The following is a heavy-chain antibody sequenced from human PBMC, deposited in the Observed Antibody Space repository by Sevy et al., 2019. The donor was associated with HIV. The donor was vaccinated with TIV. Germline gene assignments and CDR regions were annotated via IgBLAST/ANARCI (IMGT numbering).Heavy chain of an antibody. CDR1: GFTFSIYA. CDR2: ISASGGST. V-gene: IGHV3-23*01. Sequence: GGCLRLSCAASGFTFSIYAMSWVRQAPGKGLEWVSGISASGGSTYYADSVQGRFTISRDNSKNTLLLQMNSLRADDTAVYYCGKDPNGDYVGAHDMWGQGTVVTVSS. J-gene: IGHJ3*02. D-gene: IGHD4-17*01. CDR3: GKDPNGDYVGAHDM.